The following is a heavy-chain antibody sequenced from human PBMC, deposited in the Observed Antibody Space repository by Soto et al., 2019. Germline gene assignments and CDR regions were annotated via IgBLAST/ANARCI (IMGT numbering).Heavy chain of an antibody. CDR2: IKTDGSST. V-gene: IGHV3-74*01. J-gene: IGHJ4*02. CDR1: GFTFSSYG. CDR3: ARVGTGAYYFDY. D-gene: IGHD7-27*01. Sequence: EVQLVESGGGLVKPGGSWRLSCAASGFTFSSYGMHWVRQAQGKGLVGVSRIKTDGSSTGYADSVKGRFTISRDNAQNTLYLQMNSLRAEDTALYYCARVGTGAYYFDYWGLGTLVTVSS.